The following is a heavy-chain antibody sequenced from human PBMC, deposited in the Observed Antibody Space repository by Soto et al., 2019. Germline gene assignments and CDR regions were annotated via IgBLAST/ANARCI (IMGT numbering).Heavy chain of an antibody. J-gene: IGHJ6*03. CDR1: GFTFSDYY. CDR3: ARGREVVIRYYYYYYMDV. D-gene: IGHD3-22*01. V-gene: IGHV3-11*01. Sequence: GSLRLSCAASGFTFSDYYMSWIRQAPGKGLEWVSYISSSGSTIYYADSVKGRFTISRDNAKNSLYLQMNSLRAEDTAVYYCARGREVVIRYYYYYYMDVWSKGTTVTVSS. CDR2: ISSSGSTI.